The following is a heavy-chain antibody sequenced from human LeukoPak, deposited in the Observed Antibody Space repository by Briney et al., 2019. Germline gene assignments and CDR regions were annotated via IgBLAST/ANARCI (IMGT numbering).Heavy chain of an antibody. CDR2: IYYSGST. J-gene: IGHJ6*03. CDR3: ERGYCSSTSCYRGYYYYYYMDV. V-gene: IGHV4-39*07. CDR1: GGSISSSSYY. Sequence: SETLSLTCTVSGGSISSSSYYWGWLRQPPGKGLEWIGSIYYSGSTYYNPSLKSRVTISVDTSKNQFSLKLSPVTAADTAVYYCERGYCSSTSCYRGYYYYYYMDVWGKGTMVTVSS. D-gene: IGHD2-2*01.